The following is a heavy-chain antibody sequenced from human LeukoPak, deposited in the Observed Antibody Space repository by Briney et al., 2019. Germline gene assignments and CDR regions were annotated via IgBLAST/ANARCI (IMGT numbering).Heavy chain of an antibody. CDR2: IKGDGSST. Sequence: PGGSLRLSCAASGFTFSSYWMHWVRHTPGKGLVWVSRIKGDGSSTSYADSVKGRFTISRDNSKNTLYLQMNSLRAEDTAVYYCARDYGRDTMVRGVIKEVDYFDYWGQGTLVTVSS. V-gene: IGHV3-74*01. J-gene: IGHJ4*02. CDR3: ARDYGRDTMVRGVIKEVDYFDY. D-gene: IGHD3-10*01. CDR1: GFTFSSYW.